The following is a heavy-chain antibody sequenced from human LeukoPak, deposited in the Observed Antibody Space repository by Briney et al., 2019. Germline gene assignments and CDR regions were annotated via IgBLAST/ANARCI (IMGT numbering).Heavy chain of an antibody. J-gene: IGHJ4*02. CDR3: AKDGAPYCSGATCYSAADY. CDR1: GFTFSSYS. Sequence: PGGSLRLSCAASGFTFSSYSMNWVRQAPGKGLEWVSSISSSSSYVYYADSVKGRFTISRDNNKNSLYLQMNSLRAEDTAVYYCAKDGAPYCSGATCYSAADYWGQGTLVTVSS. V-gene: IGHV3-21*01. D-gene: IGHD2-15*01. CDR2: ISSSSSYV.